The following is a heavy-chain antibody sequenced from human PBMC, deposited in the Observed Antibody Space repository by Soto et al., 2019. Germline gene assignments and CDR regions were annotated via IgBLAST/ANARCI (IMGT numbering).Heavy chain of an antibody. CDR2: IYYSGST. D-gene: IGHD3-10*01. Sequence: ASETLSLTCTVSGGSISSYYWSWIRQPPGKGLEWIGYIYYSGSTNYNPSLKSRVTISVDTSKNQFSLKLSSVTAADTAVYYCARHIPYYYGSGSLYYYMDVWGKGTTVTVSS. CDR1: GGSISSYY. J-gene: IGHJ6*03. CDR3: ARHIPYYYGSGSLYYYMDV. V-gene: IGHV4-59*08.